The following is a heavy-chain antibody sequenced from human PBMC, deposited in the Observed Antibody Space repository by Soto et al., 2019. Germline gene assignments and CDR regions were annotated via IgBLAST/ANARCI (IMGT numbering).Heavy chain of an antibody. Sequence: EVQLVESGGGLVKPGGSLRLSCAASGFTFSSYSMNWVRQAPGKGLEWVSSISSSSSYIYYADSVKGRFTISRDNAKNSLYLQMNSLRAEDTAVYYCARAMDYDYIWGSYRYFYYWGQGTLVTVSS. CDR1: GFTFSSYS. CDR3: ARAMDYDYIWGSYRYFYY. V-gene: IGHV3-21*01. J-gene: IGHJ4*02. CDR2: ISSSSSYI. D-gene: IGHD3-16*02.